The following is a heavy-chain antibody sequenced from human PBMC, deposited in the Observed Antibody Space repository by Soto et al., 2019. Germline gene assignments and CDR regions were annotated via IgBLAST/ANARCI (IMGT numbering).Heavy chain of an antibody. CDR2: VIPIFGTA. V-gene: IGHV1-69*01. D-gene: IGHD2-15*01. CDR3: ARDLDCSGGSCYSEYYYYGMDV. CDR1: GGTFSSYA. Sequence: QVQLVQSGAEVKKPGSSVKVSCKASGGTFSSYAISWVRQAPGQGLEWMGGVIPIFGTANYAQKFQGRVTTTADESTRTAYMELSSMRSEDTAVYYCARDLDCSGGSCYSEYYYYGMDVWGQGTTVTVSS. J-gene: IGHJ6*02.